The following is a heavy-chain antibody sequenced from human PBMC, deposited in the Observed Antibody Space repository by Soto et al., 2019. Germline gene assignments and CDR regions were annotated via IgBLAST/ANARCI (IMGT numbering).Heavy chain of an antibody. V-gene: IGHV1-8*01. CDR3: ARGSPIVVVVAAPGYYYYGMDV. CDR1: GYTFTSYD. CDR2: MNPNSGNT. J-gene: IGHJ6*02. D-gene: IGHD2-15*01. Sequence: ASVKVSCKASGYTFTSYDINWVRQATGQGLEWMGWMNPNSGNTGYAQKFQGRVTMTRNTSISTAYMELSSLRSEDTAVYYCARGSPIVVVVAAPGYYYYGMDVWGQGTTVTVSS.